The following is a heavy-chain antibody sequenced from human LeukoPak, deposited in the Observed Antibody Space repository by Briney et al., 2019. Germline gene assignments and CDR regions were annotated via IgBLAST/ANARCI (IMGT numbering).Heavy chain of an antibody. CDR3: ASSIQLWSGDAFDI. CDR1: GYTFTGYY. V-gene: IGHV1-8*02. Sequence: ASVKVSCKASGYTFTGYYMHWVRQAPGQGLEWMGWINPNSGNTGYAQKFQGRVTMTRNTSISTAYMELSSLRSEDTAVYYCASSIQLWSGDAFDIWGQGTMVTVSS. CDR2: INPNSGNT. D-gene: IGHD5-18*01. J-gene: IGHJ3*02.